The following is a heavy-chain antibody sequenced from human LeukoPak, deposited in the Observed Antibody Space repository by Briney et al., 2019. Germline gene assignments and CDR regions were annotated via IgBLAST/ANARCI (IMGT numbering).Heavy chain of an antibody. CDR2: IYTSGST. Sequence: SETLSLTCTVSGGSISSGSYYWSWIRQPAGKGLEWIGRIYTSGSTNYNPSLKSRVTISVDTSKNQFSLKLTSVTAADTAVYYCARDAVGATKGYYYYYYMDVWRKGTTVTVSS. J-gene: IGHJ6*03. D-gene: IGHD1-26*01. CDR3: ARDAVGATKGYYYYYYMDV. CDR1: GGSISSGSYY. V-gene: IGHV4-61*02.